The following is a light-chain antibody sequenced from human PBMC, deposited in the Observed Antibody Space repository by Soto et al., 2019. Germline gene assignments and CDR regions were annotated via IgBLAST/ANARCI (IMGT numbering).Light chain of an antibody. CDR1: QTISSW. J-gene: IGKJ1*01. CDR2: STS. CDR3: QQYGSSQT. Sequence: DSQMTQPPSTLSGAVGDRVTITFRASQTISSWLAWYQQKPGKAPTLLIYSTSTLQSGVPSRCSGSGSGTDFTLTISRLEPEDSAVYYCQQYGSSQTFGQGTKVDIK. V-gene: IGKV1-5*01.